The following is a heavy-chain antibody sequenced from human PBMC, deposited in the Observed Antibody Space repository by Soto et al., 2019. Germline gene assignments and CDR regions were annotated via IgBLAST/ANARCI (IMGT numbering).Heavy chain of an antibody. CDR3: ARGSRISLVRGASTFDY. D-gene: IGHD3-10*01. J-gene: IGHJ4*02. V-gene: IGHV1-46*01. CDR2: INPSGGIT. Sequence: QVQLVQSGAEVKNPGASVHISCKASGYSFTTYNIHWVRQAPGQGLEWMGIINPSGGITNYPQKCQGRVTVTRDTSTSTVYMEVSSLSFDDTAVYYCARGSRISLVRGASTFDYWGQGTLVTVSS. CDR1: GYSFTTYN.